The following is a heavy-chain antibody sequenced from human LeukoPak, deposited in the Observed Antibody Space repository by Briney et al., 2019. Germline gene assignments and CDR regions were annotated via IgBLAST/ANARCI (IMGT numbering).Heavy chain of an antibody. CDR2: IASDGSST. J-gene: IGHJ4*02. CDR3: ARGRPHGNDY. Sequence: GGSLRLSCAASGFTFSSYWMNWVRQAPGKGLVWVSRIASDGSSTTYADSVKGRFSISRDNAKNTLYLQMDSLRVEDTAVYYCARGRPHGNDYWGQGTLVTVSS. D-gene: IGHD4-23*01. CDR1: GFTFSSYW. V-gene: IGHV3-74*01.